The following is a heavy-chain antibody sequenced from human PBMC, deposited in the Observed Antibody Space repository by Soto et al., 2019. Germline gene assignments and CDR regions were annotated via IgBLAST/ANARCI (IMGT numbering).Heavy chain of an antibody. J-gene: IGHJ3*02. D-gene: IGHD4-17*01. V-gene: IGHV1-18*01. CDR3: ARVRYGDYGLAFDI. CDR1: GYTFTSYG. CDR2: ISAYNGNT. Sequence: ASVKVSCKASGYTFTSYGITWVRQAPGQGLEWMGWISAYNGNTNYSQKFQGRVTITRDTSASTAYMELSSLRSEDTAVYYCARVRYGDYGLAFDIWGQGTMVTVSS.